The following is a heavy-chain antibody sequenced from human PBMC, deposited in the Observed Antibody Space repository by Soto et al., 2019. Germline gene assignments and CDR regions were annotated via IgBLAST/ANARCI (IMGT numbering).Heavy chain of an antibody. CDR3: VRQGFGRLHGLVDV. J-gene: IGHJ6*02. Sequence: QVLLQESGPGLVKPSETLSLTCTVSDDSSSNYKWSWIRQPPGRRLEWIGYIDSNGGTSYNPSLQSRVTISIDTSTKQFFLKLSSVTAADTAVYYCVRQGFGRLHGLVDVWGQGTTVTVSS. CDR2: IDSNGGT. CDR1: DDSSSNYK. V-gene: IGHV4-59*08. D-gene: IGHD3-10*01.